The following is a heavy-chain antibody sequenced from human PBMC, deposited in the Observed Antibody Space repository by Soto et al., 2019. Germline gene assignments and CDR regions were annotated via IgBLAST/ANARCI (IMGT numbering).Heavy chain of an antibody. CDR2: VNPIVSMS. Sequence: QVQLVQSGAEVKRPGSSVKVSCKASGDTFNFYSINWVRQAPGLGLEWMGRVNPIVSMSNYAQKFQGRVTMTADKATSADYMELSSLRSEDTAIYCGASSYGSGYRAFDYWGQGARVTVSS. J-gene: IGHJ4*02. CDR3: ASSYGSGYRAFDY. CDR1: GDTFNFYS. V-gene: IGHV1-69*02. D-gene: IGHD3-10*01.